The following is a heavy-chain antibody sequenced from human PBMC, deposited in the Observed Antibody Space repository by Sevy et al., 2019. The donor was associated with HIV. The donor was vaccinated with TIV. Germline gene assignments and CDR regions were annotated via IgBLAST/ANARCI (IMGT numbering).Heavy chain of an antibody. J-gene: IGHJ4*02. CDR1: GFTFSSYE. CDR3: AREYSSGGSDY. Sequence: GGSLRLSCAASGFTFSSYEMNWARQAPGKGLEWVSYISSSGSTIYYADSVKGRFTISRDNAKNSLYLQMNSLRAEDTAVYYCAREYSSGGSDYWGQGTLVTVSS. D-gene: IGHD6-25*01. CDR2: ISSSGSTI. V-gene: IGHV3-48*03.